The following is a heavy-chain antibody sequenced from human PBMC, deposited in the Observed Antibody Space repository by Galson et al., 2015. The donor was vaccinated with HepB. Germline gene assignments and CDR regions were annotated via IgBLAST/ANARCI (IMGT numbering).Heavy chain of an antibody. J-gene: IGHJ3*02. V-gene: IGHV3-21*01. CDR2: ISSSSSYI. CDR1: GFTFSSYS. Sequence: SLRLSCAASGFTFSSYSMNWVRQAPGKGLEWVSSISSSSSYIYYADSVKGRFTISRDNAKNSLYLQMNSLRAEDTAVYYCAKDRLKRENYYDSSGYISAFDIWGQGTMVTVSS. CDR3: AKDRLKRENYYDSSGYISAFDI. D-gene: IGHD3-22*01.